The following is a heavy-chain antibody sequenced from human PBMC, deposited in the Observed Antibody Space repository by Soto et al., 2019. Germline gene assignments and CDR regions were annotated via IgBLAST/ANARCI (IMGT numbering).Heavy chain of an antibody. CDR3: ARDLVVATIGYYGMYV. Sequence: EVQLVESGGGLVQPGGSLRLSCAASGFTFSSYWMHWVRQAPGKGLVWVSRINSDGSSTSDADSVKGRFTISRDNAKNTLYLQMTSLRAEDTAVYYGARDLVVATIGYYGMYVWGQGTTVTVSS. CDR2: INSDGSST. V-gene: IGHV3-74*01. CDR1: GFTFSSYW. J-gene: IGHJ6*02. D-gene: IGHD5-12*01.